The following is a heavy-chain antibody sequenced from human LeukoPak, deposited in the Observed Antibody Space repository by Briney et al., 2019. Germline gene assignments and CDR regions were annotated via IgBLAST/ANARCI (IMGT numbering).Heavy chain of an antibody. CDR3: AKDAAAASYMDV. V-gene: IGHV3-43*01. CDR2: ISWDGGST. D-gene: IGHD6-13*01. Sequence: GESLKISCAASGFTFDDYTMHWVRQAPGKGLEWVSLISWDGGSTYYADSVKGRFTISRDNSKNSLYLQMNSLRTEGTALYYCAKDAAAASYMDVWGKGTTVTVSS. CDR1: GFTFDDYT. J-gene: IGHJ6*03.